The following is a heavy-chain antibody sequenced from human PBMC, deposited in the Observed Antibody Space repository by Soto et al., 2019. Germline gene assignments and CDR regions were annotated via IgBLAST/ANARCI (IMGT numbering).Heavy chain of an antibody. CDR3: AKFFVETGGSSGWPWTFHY. CDR2: ISGSGGTT. J-gene: IGHJ4*02. D-gene: IGHD6-25*01. CDR1: GFTFSSYA. Sequence: ESGGGLVQPGRSLRLSCAASGFTFSSYAMSWVRQAPGKGLEWVSAISGSGGTTYYAASVKGRFTISRDNSKNTLFLQMNSLRAEDTAVYYCAKFFVETGGSSGWPWTFHYWSQGTLVTVSS. V-gene: IGHV3-23*01.